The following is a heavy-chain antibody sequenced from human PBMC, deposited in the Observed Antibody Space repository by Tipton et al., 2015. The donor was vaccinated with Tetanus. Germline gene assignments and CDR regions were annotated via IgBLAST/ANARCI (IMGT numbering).Heavy chain of an antibody. V-gene: IGHV1-2*02. D-gene: IGHD3-10*01. Sequence: QLVQSGAEVKKPGASVKVSCKASGYPFSNYYMHWVRQATGQGLEWMGWINPNGDTKYAQRFQGRVTMTTDMSISTGYMGLTRLSSDDTAVYYCARLIYGSGSYYYDYWGQGTLVTVSS. J-gene: IGHJ4*02. CDR1: GYPFSNYY. CDR2: INPNGDT. CDR3: ARLIYGSGSYYYDY.